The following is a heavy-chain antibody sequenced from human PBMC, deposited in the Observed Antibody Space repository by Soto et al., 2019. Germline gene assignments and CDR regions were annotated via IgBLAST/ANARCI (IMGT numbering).Heavy chain of an antibody. CDR3: ARGRYNWNCFEY. D-gene: IGHD1-7*01. J-gene: IGHJ4*02. CDR1: GCTFSSDA. CDR2: IIPIFGTA. Sequence: ASVICYFNASGCTFSSDAISWVRQAPGQVLDWMGGIIPIFGTANYAQNFQGRVTITADKSTSTAYMELSSLRSEDTAVYYCARGRYNWNCFEYWGQGTLDNVSS. V-gene: IGHV1-69*06.